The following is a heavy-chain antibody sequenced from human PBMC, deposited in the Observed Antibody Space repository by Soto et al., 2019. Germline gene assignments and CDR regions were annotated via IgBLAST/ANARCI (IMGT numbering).Heavy chain of an antibody. D-gene: IGHD4-4*01. V-gene: IGHV4-59*01. J-gene: IGHJ6*03. CDR2: IYYSGST. CDR3: ARHAHSNYAPYMDV. Sequence: PSETLSLTCTVSGGSISSYYWSWIRQPPGKGLEWIGYIYYSGSTNYNPSLKSRVTISVDTSKNQFSLKLSSVTAADTAVYYCARHAHSNYAPYMDVWGKGATVTVSS. CDR1: GGSISSYY.